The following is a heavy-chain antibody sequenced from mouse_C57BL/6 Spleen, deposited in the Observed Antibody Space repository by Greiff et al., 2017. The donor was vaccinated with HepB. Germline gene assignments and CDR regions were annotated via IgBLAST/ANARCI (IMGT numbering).Heavy chain of an antibody. CDR3: ARTFYSNHWDFDV. CDR1: GYTFTSYW. CDR2: IHPNSGST. V-gene: IGHV1-64*01. J-gene: IGHJ1*03. D-gene: IGHD2-5*01. Sequence: QVQLQQPGAELVKPGASVKLSCKASGYTFTSYWMHWVKQRPGQGLEWIGMIHPNSGSTNYNEKFKSKATLTVDKSSSTAYMQLSSLTSEDSAVYYCARTFYSNHWDFDVWGTGTTVTVSS.